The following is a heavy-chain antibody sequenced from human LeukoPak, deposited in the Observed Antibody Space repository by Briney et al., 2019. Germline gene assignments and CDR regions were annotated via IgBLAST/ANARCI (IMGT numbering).Heavy chain of an antibody. J-gene: IGHJ5*02. CDR3: AKEVTLGYCSSTSCSDP. D-gene: IGHD2-2*01. CDR1: GFTFSSYA. CDR2: ISGSGGST. Sequence: ESGGSLRLSCAASGFTFSSYAMSWVRQAPGKGLEWVSAISGSGGSTYYADSVKGRFTISRDNSKNTLYLQMNSLRAEDTAVYYCAKEVTLGYCSSTSCSDPWGQGTLVTVS. V-gene: IGHV3-23*01.